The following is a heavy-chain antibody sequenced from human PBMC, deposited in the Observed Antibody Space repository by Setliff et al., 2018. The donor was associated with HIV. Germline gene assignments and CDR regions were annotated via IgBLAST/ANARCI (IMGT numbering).Heavy chain of an antibody. Sequence: HPGGSLRLSCAASGFSISAYYLSWVRQAPGKGLEWVANIKQDGSEKYYVDSVKGRFTISRDNAKNSLFVEMNILRVEDTAVYFCARDLDYYGPSEAFDIWGQGTMVTVSS. CDR2: IKQDGSEK. CDR3: ARDLDYYGPSEAFDI. D-gene: IGHD3-10*01. CDR1: GFSISAYY. J-gene: IGHJ3*02. V-gene: IGHV3-7*01.